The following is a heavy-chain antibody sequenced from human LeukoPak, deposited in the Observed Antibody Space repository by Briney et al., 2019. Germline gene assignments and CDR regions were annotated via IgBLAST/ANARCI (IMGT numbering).Heavy chain of an antibody. CDR1: GFTVSSNY. CDR2: IYSGGST. J-gene: IGHJ6*02. Sequence: GGSLRLSCAASGFTVSSNYMSWVRQAPGKGLEWVSVIYSGGSTYYADSVKGRFTISRDNSKNTLYLQMNSLRAGDTAVYYCARDQGYYYGMDVWGQGTTVTVSS. V-gene: IGHV3-66*01. CDR3: ARDQGYYYGMDV.